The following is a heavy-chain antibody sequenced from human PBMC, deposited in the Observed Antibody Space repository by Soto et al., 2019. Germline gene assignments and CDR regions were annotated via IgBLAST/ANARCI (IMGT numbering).Heavy chain of an antibody. D-gene: IGHD6-19*01. J-gene: IGHJ4*02. CDR1: GFTFSSYA. CDR2: ISGSGGST. V-gene: IGHV3-23*01. Sequence: EVQLLESGGGLVQPGGSQRLSCTASGFTFSSYALSWVRQAPGKGLEWVSSISGSGGSTYYADSVKGRVTISRDNSKNPLYRQMSSLRAEDTAVYYCAKESLKTPVTGPVDCWGKGTVVPVSP. CDR3: AKESLKTPVTGPVDC.